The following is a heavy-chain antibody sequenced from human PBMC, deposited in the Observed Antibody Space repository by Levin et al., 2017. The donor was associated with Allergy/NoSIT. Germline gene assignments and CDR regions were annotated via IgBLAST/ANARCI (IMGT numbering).Heavy chain of an antibody. CDR2: IINSGVGT. D-gene: IGHD6-19*01. CDR1: GFTFNNYA. V-gene: IGHV3-23*01. Sequence: GGSLRLSCAASGFTFNNYAMSWVRQAPGKGLEWVSAIINSGVGTYYADSVKGRFTISRDNSKNTMYLQTNSLRAEDTAVYFCAKDAIRGSDQPYYFDYWGQGTLVTASS. J-gene: IGHJ4*02. CDR3: AKDAIRGSDQPYYFDY.